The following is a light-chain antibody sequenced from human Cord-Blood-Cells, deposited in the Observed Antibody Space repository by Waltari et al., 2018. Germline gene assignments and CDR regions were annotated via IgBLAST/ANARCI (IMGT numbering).Light chain of an antibody. CDR3: CSYAGSSTWV. Sequence: QSALTPPASVSGSPGQSIPISRTGTSSDFGSYTLVSWYQQTPGKAPKLMIYEGSKRPSGVSNRFSGSKSGNTASLTISGLQAEDEADYYCCSYAGSSTWVFGGGTKLTVL. CDR2: EGS. J-gene: IGLJ3*02. V-gene: IGLV2-23*01. CDR1: SSDFGSYTL.